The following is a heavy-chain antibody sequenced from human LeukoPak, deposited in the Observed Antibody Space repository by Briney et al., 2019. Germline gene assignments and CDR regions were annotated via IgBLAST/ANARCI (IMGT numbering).Heavy chain of an antibody. V-gene: IGHV1-18*01. CDR2: TSAYNGNT. CDR3: ARADIVVVVAANPHAFDI. Sequence: ASVKVSCKASGYTFTSYGISWVRQAPGQGLEWMGWTSAYNGNTNYAQKLQGRVTMTTDTSTSTAYMELRSLRSDDTAVYYCARADIVVVVAANPHAFDIWGQGTMVTVSS. J-gene: IGHJ3*02. D-gene: IGHD2-15*01. CDR1: GYTFTSYG.